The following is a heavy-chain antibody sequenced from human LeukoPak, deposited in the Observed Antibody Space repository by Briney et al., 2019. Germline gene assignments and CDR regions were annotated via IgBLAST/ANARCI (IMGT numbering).Heavy chain of an antibody. Sequence: PGGSLRLSCVGSGLGLSGYWMHWVRQVPGKGLAWLSRIDSDGGRIQYVDSVKGRFTISRDNAKNTVYLQMNSLRPEDTALYYCVADSGNRSGGDLWGQGTLVTVSS. D-gene: IGHD1-26*01. J-gene: IGHJ5*02. CDR1: GLGLSGYW. V-gene: IGHV3-74*03. CDR2: IDSDGGRI. CDR3: VADSGNRSGGDL.